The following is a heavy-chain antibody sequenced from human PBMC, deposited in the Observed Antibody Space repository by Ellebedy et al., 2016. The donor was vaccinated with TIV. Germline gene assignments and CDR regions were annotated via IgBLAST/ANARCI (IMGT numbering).Heavy chain of an antibody. V-gene: IGHV3-30*04. Sequence: GESLKISCAASGFTFSSYALHWVRQAPGKGLEWVAVISFDASNTYYAVSVKGRFTISRDNSKNTLYLQMNSLRAEDTAMYYCARGYYVWGSYRYSPLDYWGQGTLVTVSS. CDR1: GFTFSSYA. D-gene: IGHD3-16*02. J-gene: IGHJ4*02. CDR2: ISFDASNT. CDR3: ARGYYVWGSYRYSPLDY.